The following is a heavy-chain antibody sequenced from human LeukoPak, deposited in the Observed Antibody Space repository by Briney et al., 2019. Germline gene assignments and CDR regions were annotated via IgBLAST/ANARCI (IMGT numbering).Heavy chain of an antibody. CDR3: ARERRDGYNPSGVFFDY. J-gene: IGHJ4*02. Sequence: SETLSLTCTVSGGSVSSGSYYWSWIRQPPGKGLEWIGYIYYSGSTNYNPSLKSRVTISVDTSKNQFSLKLSSVTAADTAVYYCARERRDGYNPSGVFFDYWGQGTLVTVSS. V-gene: IGHV4-61*01. CDR2: IYYSGST. D-gene: IGHD5-24*01. CDR1: GGSVSSGSYY.